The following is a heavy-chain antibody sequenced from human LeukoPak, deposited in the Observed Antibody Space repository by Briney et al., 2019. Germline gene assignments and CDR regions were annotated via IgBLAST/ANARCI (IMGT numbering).Heavy chain of an antibody. Sequence: ESGPTLVNPTQTLTLTCNFSGFSLRTTGVAVGWIRQSPGKALEWLAVAYWNNDKSYSPSLKSRLTITKDTSKDQVVLKMTNVDPVDTATYYCAHKGRGSGSYTMWGQGTLVTVSS. CDR3: AHKGRGSGSYTM. D-gene: IGHD3-10*01. J-gene: IGHJ4*02. V-gene: IGHV2-5*01. CDR2: AYWNNDK. CDR1: GFSLRTTGVA.